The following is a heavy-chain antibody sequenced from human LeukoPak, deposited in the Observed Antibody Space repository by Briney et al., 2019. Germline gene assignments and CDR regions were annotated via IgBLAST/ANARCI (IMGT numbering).Heavy chain of an antibody. CDR3: ARGRFGPAADDAFDI. V-gene: IGHV3-30*04. Sequence: GGSLRLSCAASGFTFSSYAMHWVRQAPGKGLEWVAVISYDGSNKYYADSVKGRFTISRDNSKNTLYLQMNSLRAEDTAVYYCARGRFGPAADDAFDIWDQGTMVTVSS. D-gene: IGHD2-2*01. J-gene: IGHJ3*02. CDR1: GFTFSSYA. CDR2: ISYDGSNK.